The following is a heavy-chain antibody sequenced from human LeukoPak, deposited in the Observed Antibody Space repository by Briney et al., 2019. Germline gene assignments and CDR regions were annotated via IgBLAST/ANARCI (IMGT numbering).Heavy chain of an antibody. CDR3: ARGLGYCDSSKNLDY. CDR2: ISAYNGNT. Sequence: ASVKVSCKASGYTFTSYGISWVRQAPGQGLEWMGWISAYNGNTNYAQKLQGRVTMTTDTSASTAYMDLSSLRSDDTAVYYCARGLGYCDSSKNLDYWGQGTLVTVSS. V-gene: IGHV1-18*01. D-gene: IGHD3-22*01. J-gene: IGHJ4*02. CDR1: GYTFTSYG.